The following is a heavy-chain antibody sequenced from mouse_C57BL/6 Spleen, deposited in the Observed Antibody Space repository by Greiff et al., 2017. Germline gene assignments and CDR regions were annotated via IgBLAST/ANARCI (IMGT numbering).Heavy chain of an antibody. V-gene: IGHV5-4*01. CDR2: ISDGGSYT. D-gene: IGHD1-2*01. CDR1: GFTFSSYA. J-gene: IGHJ2*01. CDR3: ARDEGLLRPFDY. Sequence: EVQLVESGGGLVKPGGSLKLSCAASGFTFSSYAMSWVRQTPEKRLEWVATISDGGSYTYYPDNVKGRFTISRDNAKNNLYLQMSHLKSEDTAMYNCARDEGLLRPFDYGGQGTTLTVSS.